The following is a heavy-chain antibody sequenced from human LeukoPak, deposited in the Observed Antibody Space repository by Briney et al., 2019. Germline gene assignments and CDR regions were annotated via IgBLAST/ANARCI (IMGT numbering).Heavy chain of an antibody. D-gene: IGHD1-14*01. Sequence: ASVKVSCKASGGTFSSYAISWVRQAPGQGLEWMGWINPNIGGTNYAQKFQGRVTMTWDTSISTAYMELSSLRSDDTAVCYCAREGGNDAFDIWGQGTVVTVSS. CDR3: AREGGNDAFDI. V-gene: IGHV1-2*02. CDR1: GGTFSSYA. J-gene: IGHJ3*02. CDR2: INPNIGGT.